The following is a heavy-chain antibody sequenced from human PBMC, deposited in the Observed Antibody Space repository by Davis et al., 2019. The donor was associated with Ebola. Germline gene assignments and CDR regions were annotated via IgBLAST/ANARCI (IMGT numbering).Heavy chain of an antibody. J-gene: IGHJ4*02. CDR3: AAGGGFPPVN. D-gene: IGHD5-24*01. CDR2: IKEDGSES. V-gene: IGHV3-7*03. Sequence: GESLKISCAASGFTFSSYWMSWVRQAPGKGLEWVANIKEDGSESYYMDSVKGRFTISRDNAENSLYLQMDSLRAEDTAIYYCAAGGGFPPVNWGQGTLVTVSS. CDR1: GFTFSSYW.